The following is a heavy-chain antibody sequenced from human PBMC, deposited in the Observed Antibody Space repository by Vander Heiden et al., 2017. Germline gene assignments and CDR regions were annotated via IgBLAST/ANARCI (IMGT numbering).Heavy chain of an antibody. J-gene: IGHJ3*02. V-gene: IGHV3-9*01. CDR2: ISWNSGSI. D-gene: IGHD6-19*01. CDR3: AKDMAMYSSGWYPGAFDI. Sequence: EVQLVESGGGLVQPGRSLRLSCAASGFTFADYAMHWVRQAPGKGLEWVSGISWNSGSIGYADSVKGRFTISRDNAKNSLYLQMNSLRAEDTALYYCAKDMAMYSSGWYPGAFDIWGQGTMVTVSS. CDR1: GFTFADYA.